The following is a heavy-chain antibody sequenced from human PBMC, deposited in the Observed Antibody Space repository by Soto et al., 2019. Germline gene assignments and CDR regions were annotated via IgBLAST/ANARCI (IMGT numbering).Heavy chain of an antibody. J-gene: IGHJ4*02. CDR2: IYPSDSDT. CDR3: ARGGVSTRPFDY. V-gene: IGHV5-51*01. Sequence: GESLKISCKGSGYNFAGYWIAWVRQMPGKGLELMGIIYPSDSDTRYRPSFQGQVTISADKSISSAYLQWSSLRASDTAMYYCARGGVSTRPFDYWGQGTPVTVSS. CDR1: GYNFAGYW. D-gene: IGHD3-3*01.